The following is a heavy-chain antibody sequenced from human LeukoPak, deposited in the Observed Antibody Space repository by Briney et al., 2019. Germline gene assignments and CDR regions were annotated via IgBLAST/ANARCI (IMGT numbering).Heavy chain of an antibody. CDR2: ISGNGRDI. J-gene: IGHJ4*02. CDR1: GFTFSDNY. V-gene: IGHV3-11*04. CDR3: ARDPNCSGWYGCFVDY. Sequence: PGGSLRLSCAASGFTFSDNYMTWVRQAPGRGLEWLSYISGNGRDIQYADSVKGRFTISRDNAKNSLYLQMNSLRAEDTAVYYCARDPNCSGWYGCFVDYWGQGTLVTVSS. D-gene: IGHD6-19*01.